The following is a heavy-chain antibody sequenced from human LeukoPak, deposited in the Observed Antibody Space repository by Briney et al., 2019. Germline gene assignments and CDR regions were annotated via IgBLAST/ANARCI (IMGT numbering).Heavy chain of an antibody. CDR2: IYYSGST. CDR1: GGSISSSSYY. V-gene: IGHV4-39*01. D-gene: IGHD3-9*01. J-gene: IGHJ4*02. Sequence: SETLSLTCTVSGGSISSSSYYWGWIRQPPGKGLEWIGSIYYSGSTYYNPSLKSRVTISVDTSKNQFSLKLGSVTAADTAVYYCARQLRYFDWLHFDYWGQGTLVTVSS. CDR3: ARQLRYFDWLHFDY.